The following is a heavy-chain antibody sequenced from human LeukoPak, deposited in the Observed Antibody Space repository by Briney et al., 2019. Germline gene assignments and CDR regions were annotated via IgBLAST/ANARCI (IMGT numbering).Heavy chain of an antibody. CDR2: INWNGGST. V-gene: IGHV3-20*04. CDR1: GFTFDDYG. D-gene: IGHD3-3*01. CDR3: AKDPYDFWSGYYPNWFDP. Sequence: GGSLRLSCAASGFTFDDYGMSWVRQAPGKGLEWVSGINWNGGSTGYADSVKGRFTISRDNSKDTLYLQMTSLRAEGTAVYYCAKDPYDFWSGYYPNWFDPWGQGTLVTVSS. J-gene: IGHJ5*02.